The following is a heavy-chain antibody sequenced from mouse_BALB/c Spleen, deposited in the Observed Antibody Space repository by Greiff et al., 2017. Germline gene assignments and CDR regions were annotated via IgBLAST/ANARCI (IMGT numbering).Heavy chain of an antibody. CDR3: SARSIYCGNAVDY. CDR2: IDPENGDN. D-gene: IGHD2-1*01. Sequence: EVQLQQSGAELVRSGASVTLSCTASGFNIKDYYMHWVKQRPEQGLEWIGWIDPENGDNEYAPKFQGMATMTAETSSNTDYLQLRSLTSENTAVYYYSARSIYCGNAVDYWGQGTTVTVSS. J-gene: IGHJ2*01. V-gene: IGHV14-4*02. CDR1: GFNIKDYY.